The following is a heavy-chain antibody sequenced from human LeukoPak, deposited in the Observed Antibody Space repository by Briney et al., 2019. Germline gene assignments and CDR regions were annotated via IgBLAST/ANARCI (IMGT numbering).Heavy chain of an antibody. CDR3: ARGGTPGYSSGRIDY. CDR2: IYSAGNT. Sequence: PGGSLRLSCVASGFTVSSNYMSWVRQAPGKGLEWVSVIYSAGNTYYADSVKGRFTISRHNSENTLYLHMNNLRAEDTAVYFCARGGTPGYSSGRIDYWGQGTLVTVSS. CDR1: GFTVSSNY. V-gene: IGHV3-53*04. D-gene: IGHD6-19*01. J-gene: IGHJ4*02.